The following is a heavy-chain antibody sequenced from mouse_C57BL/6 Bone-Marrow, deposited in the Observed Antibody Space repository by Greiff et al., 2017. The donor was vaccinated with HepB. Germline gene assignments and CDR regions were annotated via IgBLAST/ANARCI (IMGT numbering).Heavy chain of an antibody. CDR3: ASAGSTLWYFDF. V-gene: IGHV1-52*01. CDR1: GYTFTSYW. Sequence: QVQLQQPGAELVRPGSSVKLSCKASGYTFTSYWMHWVKQRPIKGLEWIGNINPYDSETNYNQKFKDKATLTVDKSSSTAYMQLSSLTSEDSAVYCCASAGSTLWYFDFWGTGTTLTVSS. CDR2: INPYDSET. D-gene: IGHD1-1*01. J-gene: IGHJ1*03.